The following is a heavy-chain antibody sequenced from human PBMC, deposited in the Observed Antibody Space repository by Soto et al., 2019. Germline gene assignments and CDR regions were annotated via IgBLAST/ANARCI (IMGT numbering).Heavy chain of an antibody. D-gene: IGHD1-26*01. V-gene: IGHV3-30*18. CDR3: AKTAWDASLATYYFDY. Sequence: GSLRLSCAASGFTFTRYAMHWVRQPPGKGLEWVAMISYDGSQTFYADSVKGRFTISRDTSKNTLYLQINSLTTEDAAVYYCAKTAWDASLATYYFDYCRLGT. CDR1: GFTFTRYA. J-gene: IGHJ4*02. CDR2: ISYDGSQT.